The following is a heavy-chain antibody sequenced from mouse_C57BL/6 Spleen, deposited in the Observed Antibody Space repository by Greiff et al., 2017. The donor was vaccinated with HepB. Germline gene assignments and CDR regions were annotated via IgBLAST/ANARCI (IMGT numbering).Heavy chain of an antibody. CDR3: ARWNDGYFHYFDY. CDR2: INPSSGYT. J-gene: IGHJ2*01. Sequence: QVQLQQSGAELAKPGASVKLSCKASGYTFTSYWMHWVKQRPGQGLEWIGYINPSSGYTKYNQKFKDKATLTADKSSSTAYMQLSSLTYEDSAVYYCARWNDGYFHYFDYWGQGTTLTVSS. D-gene: IGHD2-3*01. V-gene: IGHV1-7*01. CDR1: GYTFTSYW.